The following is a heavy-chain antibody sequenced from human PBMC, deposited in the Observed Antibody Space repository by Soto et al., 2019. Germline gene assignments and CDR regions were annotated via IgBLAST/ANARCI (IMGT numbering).Heavy chain of an antibody. V-gene: IGHV3-11*01. J-gene: IGHJ4*02. Sequence: PGGSLRLSCAASGFTFSDYYISWIRQAPGKGLEWVSYISSSDSIIYYADSVKGRFTISRDNAKNSLYLQMNSLRAEDTAVYYCARDLGYYDSSGYFDYWGQGTLVTVSS. D-gene: IGHD3-22*01. CDR1: GFTFSDYY. CDR2: ISSSDSII. CDR3: ARDLGYYDSSGYFDY.